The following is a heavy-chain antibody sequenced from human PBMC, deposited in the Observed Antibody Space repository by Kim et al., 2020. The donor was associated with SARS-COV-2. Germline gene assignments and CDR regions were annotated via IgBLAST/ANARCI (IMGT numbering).Heavy chain of an antibody. V-gene: IGHV1-69*04. CDR3: ARDKDQSYYDSSAQEVQH. CDR2: IIPILGIA. J-gene: IGHJ1*01. Sequence: SVKVSCKASGGTFSSYAISWVRQAPGQGLEWMGRIIPILGIANYAQKFQGRGTITADKSTSTAYMELSSLRSEDTAVYYCARDKDQSYYDSSAQEVQHW. D-gene: IGHD3-22*01. CDR1: GGTFSSYA.